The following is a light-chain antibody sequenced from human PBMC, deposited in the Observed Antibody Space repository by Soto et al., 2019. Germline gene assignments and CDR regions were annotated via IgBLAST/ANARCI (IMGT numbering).Light chain of an antibody. CDR3: GTWDNSLSGVV. Sequence: QAVVTQPPSVSAAPGQTVTISCSGSSSNIGNNYVSWYQQLPGTAPKLLIYDNNKRPSGIPDRFSGSKSGTSATLGITGLQTGDEADYHCGTWDNSLSGVVFGGGTKLTVL. CDR1: SSNIGNNY. CDR2: DNN. V-gene: IGLV1-51*01. J-gene: IGLJ2*01.